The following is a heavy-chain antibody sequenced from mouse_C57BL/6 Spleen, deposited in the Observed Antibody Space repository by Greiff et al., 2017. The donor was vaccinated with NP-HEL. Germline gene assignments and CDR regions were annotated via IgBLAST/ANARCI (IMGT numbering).Heavy chain of an antibody. Sequence: EVKVVESGPGLAKPSQTLSLTCSVTGYSITSDYWNWIRKFPGNKLEYMGYISYSGSTYYNPSLKSRISITRDTSKNQYYLQLNSVTTEDTATYYCARGLLRPYWYFDVWGTGTTVTVSS. D-gene: IGHD2-3*01. CDR1: GYSITSDY. CDR2: ISYSGST. J-gene: IGHJ1*03. CDR3: ARGLLRPYWYFDV. V-gene: IGHV3-8*01.